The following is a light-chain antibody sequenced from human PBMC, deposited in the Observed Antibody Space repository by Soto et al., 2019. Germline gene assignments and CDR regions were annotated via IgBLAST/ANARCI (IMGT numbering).Light chain of an antibody. CDR2: DAS. V-gene: IGKV3-20*01. CDR1: QSVRIF. CDR3: QQYGRSAGLS. Sequence: EMVITQSPGTRSVSPGERATLSCRASQSVRIFLAWYQQKPGQAPRLLIYDASNRANGIPDRFSGRGSGTDLTLTISRLAPEDFAVYDCQQYGRSAGLSFGGGTKVDIK. J-gene: IGKJ4*01.